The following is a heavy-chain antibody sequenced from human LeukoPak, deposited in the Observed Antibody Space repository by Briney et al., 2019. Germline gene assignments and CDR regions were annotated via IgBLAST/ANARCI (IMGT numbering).Heavy chain of an antibody. V-gene: IGHV3-7*01. Sequence: GGSLRLSCAASRFIYSNYVMTSVRQAPGKGLEWVANINQDGSEKYYVDSVKGRFTISRDNAKNSLYLQMNTLRAEDTALYYCVKVSVAAPGSDYWGQGTLVTVSS. CDR2: INQDGSEK. CDR3: VKVSVAAPGSDY. CDR1: RFIYSNYV. D-gene: IGHD6-13*01. J-gene: IGHJ4*02.